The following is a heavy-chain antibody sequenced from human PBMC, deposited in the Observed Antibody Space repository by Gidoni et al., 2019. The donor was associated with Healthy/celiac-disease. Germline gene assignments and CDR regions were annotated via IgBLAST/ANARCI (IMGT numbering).Heavy chain of an antibody. CDR3: AKGKSSWYANYYGMDV. CDR2: ISWNSGII. Sequence: EVQLVESGGGLVQPGGCLRLSCGASGCTFDDYAMHWVRQAPGKGLEWVSGISWNSGIIGYADSVKGRFTISRDNAKNSLYLQMNSLRAEDTALYYCAKGKSSWYANYYGMDVWGQGTTVTVSS. V-gene: IGHV3-9*01. D-gene: IGHD6-13*01. CDR1: GCTFDDYA. J-gene: IGHJ6*02.